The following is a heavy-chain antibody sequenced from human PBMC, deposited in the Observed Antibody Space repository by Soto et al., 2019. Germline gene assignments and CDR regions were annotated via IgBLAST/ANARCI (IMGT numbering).Heavy chain of an antibody. J-gene: IGHJ4*02. D-gene: IGHD1-1*01. V-gene: IGHV3-23*01. Sequence: GGSLRLSCAASGFTFSSYAMSWVRQAPGKGLEWVSAISGSGGSTYYAASVKGRFTISRDNSKNTLYLQMNSLRAEDTAVYYCAKSPSPPGNAYYFDYWGQGTLVTVSS. CDR3: AKSPSPPGNAYYFDY. CDR2: ISGSGGST. CDR1: GFTFSSYA.